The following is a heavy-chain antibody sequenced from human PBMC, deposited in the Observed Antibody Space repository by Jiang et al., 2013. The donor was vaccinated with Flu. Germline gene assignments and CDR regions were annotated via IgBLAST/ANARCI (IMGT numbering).Heavy chain of an antibody. Sequence: KGLEWVSSISSSSSYIYYADSVKGRFTISRDNAKNSLYLQMNSLRAEDTAVYYCARATQGYWYFDLWGRGTLVTVSS. CDR3: ARATQGYWYFDL. J-gene: IGHJ2*01. V-gene: IGHV3-21*01. CDR2: ISSSSSYI.